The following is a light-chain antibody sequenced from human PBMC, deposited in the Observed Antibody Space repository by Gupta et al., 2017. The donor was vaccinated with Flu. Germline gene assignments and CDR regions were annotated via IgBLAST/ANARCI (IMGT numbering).Light chain of an antibody. CDR2: SDN. V-gene: IGLV1-44*01. CDR1: SSNIGSNT. CDR3: AAWDGSLNSFV. Sequence: SVLTQPPSASGTPWQTVTISCSGSSSNIGSNTVNWYRQFPGMAPTLLIYSDNERHSGVPERFSGSKSDTSASLTISGLQAEDEAAFYCAAWDGSLNSFVFGTGTTVTVL. J-gene: IGLJ1*01.